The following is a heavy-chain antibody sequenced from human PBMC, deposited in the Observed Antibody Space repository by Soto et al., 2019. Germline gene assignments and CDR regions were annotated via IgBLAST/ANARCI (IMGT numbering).Heavy chain of an antibody. V-gene: IGHV3-48*01. CDR3: AKGPAIVLVPAAMNYYYGMDV. D-gene: IGHD2-2*01. Sequence: GGSLRLSCAASGFTFSSYSMNWVRQAPGKGLEWVSYISSSSSTIYYADSVKGRFTISRDNAKNTLYLQMNSLRAEDTAVYYCAKGPAIVLVPAAMNYYYGMDVWGQGTTVTVSS. CDR2: ISSSSSTI. CDR1: GFTFSSYS. J-gene: IGHJ6*02.